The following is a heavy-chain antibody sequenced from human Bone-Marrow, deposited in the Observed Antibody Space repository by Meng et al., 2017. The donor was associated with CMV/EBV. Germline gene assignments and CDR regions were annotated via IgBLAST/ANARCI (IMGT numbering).Heavy chain of an antibody. CDR3: FPEPAGFDY. V-gene: IGHV3-30*02. CDR2: IRYDGSNK. D-gene: IGHD1-14*01. J-gene: IGHJ4*02. CDR1: GFTFSSYG. Sequence: GESLKISCAASGFTFSSYGMHWVRQAPGKGLEWVAFIRYDGSNKYYADSVKGRFTISRDNSKNTLYLQMNSLRAEDTAVYYRFPEPAGFDYCGQGTLVTVSS.